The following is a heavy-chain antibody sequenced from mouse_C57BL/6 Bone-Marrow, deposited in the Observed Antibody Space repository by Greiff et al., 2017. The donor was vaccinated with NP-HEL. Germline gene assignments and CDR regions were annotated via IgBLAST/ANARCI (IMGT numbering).Heavy chain of an antibody. V-gene: IGHV5-6*01. D-gene: IGHD2-2*01. CDR3: ARIYGYDEDY. CDR1: GFTFSSYG. CDR2: ISSGGSYT. Sequence: EVQLQESGGDLVKPGGSLKLSCAASGFTFSSYGMSWVRQTPDKRLEWVATISSGGSYTYYPDSVKGRFTISRDNAKNTLYLQMSSLKSEDTAMYYCARIYGYDEDYWGQGTTLTVSS. J-gene: IGHJ2*01.